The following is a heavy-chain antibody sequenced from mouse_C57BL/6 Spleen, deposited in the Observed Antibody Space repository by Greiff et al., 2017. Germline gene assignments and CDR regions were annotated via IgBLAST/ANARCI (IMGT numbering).Heavy chain of an antibody. CDR3: ARRYPCYYAMDY. CDR1: GYTFTSYW. Sequence: QVQLQQPGAELVKPGASVKLSCTASGYTFTSYWMQWVKQRPGQGLEWIGEIDPSDSYTNYNQKFKGKATLTVDTSSSTAYMQLISLTSEDSAVYYCARRYPCYYAMDYWGQGTSVTVSS. J-gene: IGHJ4*01. CDR2: IDPSDSYT. D-gene: IGHD2-14*01. V-gene: IGHV1-50*01.